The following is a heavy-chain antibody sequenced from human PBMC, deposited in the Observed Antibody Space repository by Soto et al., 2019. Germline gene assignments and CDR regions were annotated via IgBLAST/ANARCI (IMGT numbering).Heavy chain of an antibody. Sequence: GGSLRLSCAASGFTFSSYGMHWVRQAPGKGLEWVAVISYDGSNKYYADSVKGRFTISRDNSKNTLYLQMNSLRAEDTAVYYCAKDFGDSSGYYLVYFDYWGQGTLVTVSS. D-gene: IGHD3-22*01. CDR2: ISYDGSNK. CDR3: AKDFGDSSGYYLVYFDY. J-gene: IGHJ4*02. V-gene: IGHV3-30*18. CDR1: GFTFSSYG.